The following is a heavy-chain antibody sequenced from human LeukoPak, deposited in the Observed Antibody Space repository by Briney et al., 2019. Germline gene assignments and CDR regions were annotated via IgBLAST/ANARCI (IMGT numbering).Heavy chain of an antibody. D-gene: IGHD5-12*01. CDR3: AREGGYVFDY. CDR2: IYSGGST. V-gene: IGHV3-53*01. Sequence: GGSLRLSCAVSGFTVSRNYMSWVRQAPGKGLEWVSVIYSGGSTDYADSVKGRFTISRDNSKNTVYLQMNSLRPEDTAMYYCAREGGYVFDYWGQGTLVTVSS. J-gene: IGHJ4*02. CDR1: GFTVSRNY.